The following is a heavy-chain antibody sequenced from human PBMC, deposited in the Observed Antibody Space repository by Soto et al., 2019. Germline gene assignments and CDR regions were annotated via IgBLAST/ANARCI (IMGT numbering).Heavy chain of an antibody. CDR2: ISSSSSYI. CDR1: GFTFSSYS. D-gene: IGHD6-19*01. CDR3: AREPFHSSGWYESAFDI. V-gene: IGHV3-21*01. J-gene: IGHJ3*02. Sequence: GGSLRLSCAASGFTFSSYSMNWVRQAPGKGLEWVSSISSSSSYIYYADSVKGRFTISRDNAKNSLYLQMNSLRAEDTAVYYCAREPFHSSGWYESAFDIWGQGTMVTVSS.